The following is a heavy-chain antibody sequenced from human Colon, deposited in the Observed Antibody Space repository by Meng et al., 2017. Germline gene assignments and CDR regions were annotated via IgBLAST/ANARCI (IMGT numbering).Heavy chain of an antibody. Sequence: QVQLLQAGAEVKKPAASVKVSCKTSGYSFTGYFIHWVRQAPGQGLEWMGRINPNSGDTKYAQKFQGRLSMTRDTSINTAYMELSRLRSDDTAVYYCSLFPSTPDWFDPWGQGTLVTVSS. V-gene: IGHV1-2*06. CDR1: GYSFTGYF. CDR3: SLFPSTPDWFDP. CDR2: INPNSGDT. D-gene: IGHD1-1*01. J-gene: IGHJ5*02.